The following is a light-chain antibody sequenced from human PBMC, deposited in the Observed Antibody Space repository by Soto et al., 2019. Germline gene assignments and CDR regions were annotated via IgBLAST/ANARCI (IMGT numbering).Light chain of an antibody. CDR1: QSVSSY. V-gene: IGKV3-11*01. CDR3: QHRSSWPLT. CDR2: DAS. J-gene: IGKJ4*01. Sequence: EIVLTQSPATLSLSPGERATLSCRASQSVSSYLAWFQQKPGQAPRLLIYDASNRATGVPARFSGSGSGTDFTLTIDSLEPEDFAVYYCQHRSSWPLTFGGGTKVDI.